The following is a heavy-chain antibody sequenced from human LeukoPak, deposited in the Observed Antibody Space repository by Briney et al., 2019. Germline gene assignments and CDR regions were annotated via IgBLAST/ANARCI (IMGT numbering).Heavy chain of an antibody. V-gene: IGHV4-59*12. J-gene: IGHJ2*01. D-gene: IGHD3-22*01. CDR3: ARDRRVVSDWYFDL. CDR2: VHFSGNT. Sequence: SETLSLTCTVSGYSITSSFWSWIRQSPGKGPEWIGYVHFSGNTNYNPSLKSRVTISVDTSKNQFSLKLSSVTAADTAVYYCARDRRVVSDWYFDLWGRGTLVTVSS. CDR1: GYSITSSF.